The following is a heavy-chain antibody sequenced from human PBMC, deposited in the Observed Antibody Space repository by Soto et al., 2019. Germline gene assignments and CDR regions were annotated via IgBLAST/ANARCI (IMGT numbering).Heavy chain of an antibody. D-gene: IGHD4-4*01. CDR3: ARHTTTVMGFDY. Sequence: SETLSLTCTVSGCSISSYYWSWIRQPPGKGLEWIGYIYYSGSTNYNPSLKSRVTISVDTSKNQFSLKLSSVTAADTAVYYCARHTTTVMGFDYWGQGTLVTVSS. J-gene: IGHJ4*02. CDR2: IYYSGST. V-gene: IGHV4-59*08. CDR1: GCSISSYY.